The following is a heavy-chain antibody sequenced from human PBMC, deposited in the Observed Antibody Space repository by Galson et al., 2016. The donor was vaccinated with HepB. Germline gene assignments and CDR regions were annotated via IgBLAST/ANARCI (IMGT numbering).Heavy chain of an antibody. Sequence: SLRLSCAASGFPFSNYWMHWVRQAPGKGPVWVSRINSDGSSTTYADSVKGRSTISRDNAKNTLYLQMNSLRAEDTAVYYCAGDEAAARGWNAFDIWGQGTMVTVSS. V-gene: IGHV3-74*01. CDR3: AGDEAAARGWNAFDI. D-gene: IGHD6-25*01. CDR1: GFPFSNYW. CDR2: INSDGSST. J-gene: IGHJ3*02.